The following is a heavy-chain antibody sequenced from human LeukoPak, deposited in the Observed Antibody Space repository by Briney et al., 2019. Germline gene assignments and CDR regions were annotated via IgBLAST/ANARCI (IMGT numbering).Heavy chain of an antibody. CDR2: IYSSGNT. J-gene: IGHJ4*02. V-gene: IGHV3-66*01. CDR1: GFTVSSNY. CDR3: AGAHGRGYCYGFDY. D-gene: IGHD2-15*01. Sequence: GGSLRLSCAASGFTVSSNYMSWVRQAPGQGLEWVSVIYSSGNTYYADSVQGRFTMSRDNPENTLYLQMNSLRAEDTALYYCAGAHGRGYCYGFDYWGQGTLVTVSS.